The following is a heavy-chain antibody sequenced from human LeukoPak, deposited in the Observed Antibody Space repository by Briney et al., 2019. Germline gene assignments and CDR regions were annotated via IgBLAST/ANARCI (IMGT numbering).Heavy chain of an antibody. CDR1: GGSISSYY. Sequence: KPSETLSLTCTVSGGSISSYYWSWIRQPAGKGLEWIGRIHTSGSTNYNPSLKSRVTMSVDTSKNQFSLKVPSVTAADAAVYYCARAWQWLPLDSWGQGTLVTVSS. CDR3: ARAWQWLPLDS. D-gene: IGHD6-19*01. V-gene: IGHV4-4*07. CDR2: IHTSGST. J-gene: IGHJ4*02.